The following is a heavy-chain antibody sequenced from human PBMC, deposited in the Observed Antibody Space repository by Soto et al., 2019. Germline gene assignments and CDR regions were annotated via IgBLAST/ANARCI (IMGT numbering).Heavy chain of an antibody. J-gene: IGHJ3*02. Sequence: GESLKISCKGSGYSFTSYWIGWVRQMPGKGLEWMGIIYPGDSDTRYSPSFQGQVTISADKSISTAYLQWSSLKASDTAMYYCARPRKIGGRSGDFDIWGQGTMVTVSS. V-gene: IGHV5-51*01. CDR2: IYPGDSDT. CDR1: GYSFTSYW. D-gene: IGHD2-15*01. CDR3: ARPRKIGGRSGDFDI.